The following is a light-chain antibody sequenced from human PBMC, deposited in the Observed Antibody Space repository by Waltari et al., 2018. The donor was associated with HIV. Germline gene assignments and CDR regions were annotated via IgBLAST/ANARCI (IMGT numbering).Light chain of an antibody. CDR2: EVS. J-gene: IGLJ1*01. V-gene: IGLV2-14*01. Sequence: QSALTQPASVSGSPGQSITISCTGTSSDVGGYNYVTWYQQHPGKAPKLIIYEVSNRPSGVSIRFSGSKPGNTASLTISGLQAEDEADYYFSSYTSSSTRVFGTGTKFSVL. CDR3: SSYTSSSTRV. CDR1: SSDVGGYNY.